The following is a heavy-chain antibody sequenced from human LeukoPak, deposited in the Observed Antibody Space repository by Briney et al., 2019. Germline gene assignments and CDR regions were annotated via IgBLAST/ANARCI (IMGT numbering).Heavy chain of an antibody. J-gene: IGHJ5*02. V-gene: IGHV4-4*07. D-gene: IGHD6-6*01. CDR2: IYTSGST. CDR3: AGSYSSSYNWFDP. Sequence: SETLSLTCTVSGGSISTYYWSWIRQPAGSGLEWLGRIYTSGSTNYNPSLKSRVTISVDTSKNQFSLKLSSVTAADTAVYYCAGSYSSSYNWFDPWGQGTLVTVSS. CDR1: GGSISTYY.